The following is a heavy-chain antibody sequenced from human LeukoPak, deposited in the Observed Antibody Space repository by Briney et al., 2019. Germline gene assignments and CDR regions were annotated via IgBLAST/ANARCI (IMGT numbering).Heavy chain of an antibody. J-gene: IGHJ5*02. D-gene: IGHD6-19*01. V-gene: IGHV1-8*03. CDR2: MNPNSGNT. CDR3: ARGSGSGWVFDP. CDR1: GYTFTSYD. Sequence: GASVKVSCKASGYTFTSYDINWVRQATGQGLEWMGWMNPNSGNTGYAQKFQGRVTITRNTSISTAYMELSSRRSEDTAVYYCARGSGSGWVFDPWGQGTLVTVSS.